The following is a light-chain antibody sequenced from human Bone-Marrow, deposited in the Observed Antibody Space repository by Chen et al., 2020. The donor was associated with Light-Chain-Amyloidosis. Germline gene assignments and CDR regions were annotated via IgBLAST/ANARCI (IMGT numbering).Light chain of an antibody. J-gene: IGLJ2*01. CDR3: QSADSSGTYEVI. V-gene: IGLV3-25*03. Sequence: SSELTQPPSVSVSPGQTARITCSGDDLPTHYAYWYQQKPGQAPVLVIHRDTERPSGISERFSGSSSGTTATLTISGVQAEDEADYHCQSADSSGTYEVIFGGGTKLTVL. CDR1: DLPTHY. CDR2: RDT.